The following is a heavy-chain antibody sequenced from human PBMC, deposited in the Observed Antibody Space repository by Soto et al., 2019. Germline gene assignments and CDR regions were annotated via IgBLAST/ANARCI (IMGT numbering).Heavy chain of an antibody. J-gene: IGHJ6*02. CDR1: GGSISSSSYY. D-gene: IGHD4-17*01. CDR2: IYYGGST. Sequence: SETLSLTCTVSGGSISSSSYYWGWIRQHPGKGLEWIGYIYYGGSTYYNPSLKSRVTISVDTSKNQFSLKLSSVTAADTAVYYCARDQREYGDYFYYYYGMDVWGQGTTVTVSS. V-gene: IGHV4-31*03. CDR3: ARDQREYGDYFYYYYGMDV.